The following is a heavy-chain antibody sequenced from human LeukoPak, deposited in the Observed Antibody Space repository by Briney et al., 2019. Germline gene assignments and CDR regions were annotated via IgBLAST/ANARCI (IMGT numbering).Heavy chain of an antibody. D-gene: IGHD2-2*01. V-gene: IGHV3-64*01. J-gene: IGHJ4*02. Sequence: PGGSLRLSCAASGFTFSTYAMHWVRQAPGKGLGYVSAISSNGGGTYYANSVKGRFTISRDNSRDTLYLQMGSLRAEDMAVYYCARDRDCSSTSCYAPFDYWGQGTLVTVSS. CDR3: ARDRDCSSTSCYAPFDY. CDR2: ISSNGGGT. CDR1: GFTFSTYA.